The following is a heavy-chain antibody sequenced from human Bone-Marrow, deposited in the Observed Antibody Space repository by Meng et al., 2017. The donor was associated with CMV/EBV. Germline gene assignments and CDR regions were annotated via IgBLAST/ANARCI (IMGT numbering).Heavy chain of an antibody. D-gene: IGHD3-10*01. Sequence: SISSRHYYWSWLRQPPGKGLKWIGYIYYSECTYYIPSLKSRVTISVDTSKNQFSLKLSSVTAADTAVYYCARLLWFGELRFSWFDPWGQGTLVTVSS. V-gene: IGHV4-30-4*08. J-gene: IGHJ5*02. CDR2: IYYSECT. CDR3: ARLLWFGELRFSWFDP. CDR1: SISSRHYY.